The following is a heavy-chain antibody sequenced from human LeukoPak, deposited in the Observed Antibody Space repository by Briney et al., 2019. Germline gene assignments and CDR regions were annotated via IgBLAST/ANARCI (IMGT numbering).Heavy chain of an antibody. CDR1: CGSISGYY. V-gene: IGHV4-59*01. CDR3: VGGSAGYSSGFPGDY. CDR2: IYYSGST. D-gene: IGHD6-19*01. J-gene: IGHJ4*02. Sequence: SETLSLTCTVSCGSISGYYWSWIRQPPGKGLEWIGYIYYSGSTNYNPSLKSRVTISVDTSKNQFSLKLSSVTAADTAVYYCVGGSAGYSSGFPGDYWGQGTLVTVSS.